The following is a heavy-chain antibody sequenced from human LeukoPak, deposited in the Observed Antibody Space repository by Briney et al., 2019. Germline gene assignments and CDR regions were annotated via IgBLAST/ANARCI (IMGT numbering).Heavy chain of an antibody. CDR1: GGSISSYY. CDR3: ARDRYDCSGYYYPPPHYCYYGMDV. Sequence: PSETLTLTCTVSGGSISSYYWSWIRQPAGKGLEWIGRIYTSASTNYNPSLKSRITMSADTSKNQIYLKLRHVTTANTAVYYCARDRYDCSGYYYPPPHYCYYGMDVWGQGTTVTVSS. V-gene: IGHV4-4*07. D-gene: IGHD3-22*01. CDR2: IYTSAST. J-gene: IGHJ6*02.